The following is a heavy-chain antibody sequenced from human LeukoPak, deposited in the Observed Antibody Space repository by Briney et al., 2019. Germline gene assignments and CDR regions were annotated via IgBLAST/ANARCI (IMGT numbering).Heavy chain of an antibody. Sequence: PGGSLRLSCAASGFTFSSYWMHWVRQAPGKGLVWVSRINSDGSSTSYADSVKGRFTISRDNAKNTLYLQMNSLRAEDTAAYYCASDVAVADPYYFDYWGQGTLVTVSS. CDR1: GFTFSSYW. D-gene: IGHD6-19*01. CDR2: INSDGSST. V-gene: IGHV3-74*01. J-gene: IGHJ4*02. CDR3: ASDVAVADPYYFDY.